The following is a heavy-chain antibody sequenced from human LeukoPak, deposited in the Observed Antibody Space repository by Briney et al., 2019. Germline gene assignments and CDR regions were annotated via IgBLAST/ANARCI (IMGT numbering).Heavy chain of an antibody. CDR3: ARPYCNSSSCYHFDS. D-gene: IGHD2-2*01. V-gene: IGHV5-51*01. Sequence: GESLKISCRGSGYTFTNYWTAWVRQMPGKGLEWMGIMYPDDSDTRYSPSFQGQVTISADKSLTTAYLQWSSLKASDTAMYYCARPYCNSSSCYHFDSWGQGTLVTVSS. CDR1: GYTFTNYW. CDR2: MYPDDSDT. J-gene: IGHJ4*02.